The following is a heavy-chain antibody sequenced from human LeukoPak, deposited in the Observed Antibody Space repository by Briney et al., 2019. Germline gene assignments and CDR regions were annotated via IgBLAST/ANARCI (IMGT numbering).Heavy chain of an antibody. V-gene: IGHV1-69*04. J-gene: IGHJ6*02. CDR2: IILILGIA. CDR1: GPPYSRYT. Sequence: ASVKVSYKASGPPYSRYTTCWVRQAPGLGLEWMGRIILILGIANYAQKFQGRVTITADKATSTGYMERSSLRSEDTPVYYCARDLAIFGVVSALGYGMDVWGQGNTVTVSS. CDR3: ARDLAIFGVVSALGYGMDV. D-gene: IGHD3-3*01.